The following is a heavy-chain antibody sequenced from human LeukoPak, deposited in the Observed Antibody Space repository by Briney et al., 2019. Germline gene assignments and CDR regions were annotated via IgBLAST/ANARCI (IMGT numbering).Heavy chain of an antibody. D-gene: IGHD3-10*01. V-gene: IGHV1-46*01. J-gene: IGHJ5*02. CDR2: INPSGGST. CDR3: ARGHEHYGSGSTSGFDH. Sequence: ASVKVSCKASGYTFTSYYMHWVRQATAQGLEWMGIINPSGGSTSYAQKFHGRVAITKDTSTITVYIVLSGLRSEEKAVYYCARGHEHYGSGSTSGFDHWGQGTLVTVSS. CDR1: GYTFTSYY.